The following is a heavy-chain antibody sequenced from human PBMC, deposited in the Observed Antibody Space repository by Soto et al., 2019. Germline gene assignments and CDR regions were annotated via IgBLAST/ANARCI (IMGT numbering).Heavy chain of an antibody. CDR3: ARGWDANS. V-gene: IGHV4-61*01. J-gene: IGHJ4*02. CDR1: GASISSGNHY. Sequence: QVQMQESGPGLVKPSETLSLTCTVSGASISSGNHYWSWVRQPPGKGLEWIGYIYHSGITNYNPSXXGXVXXSADTSRNQFSLKVNSVTAADTAVYYCARGWDANSWGQGTLVTVSS. D-gene: IGHD6-19*01. CDR2: IYHSGIT.